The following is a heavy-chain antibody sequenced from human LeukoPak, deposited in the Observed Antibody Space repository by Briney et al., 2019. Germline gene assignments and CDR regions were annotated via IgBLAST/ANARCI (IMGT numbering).Heavy chain of an antibody. CDR1: GFTFSSYE. Sequence: PGGSLRLSCAASGFTFSSYEMNWARQAPGKGLEWVSYISSSGSTIYYADSVKGRFTISRDNAKNSLYLQMNSLRAEDTAVYYCAKVPLSSGFMGEGYYFDYWGQGTLVTVSS. J-gene: IGHJ4*02. CDR3: AKVPLSSGFMGEGYYFDY. CDR2: ISSSGSTI. D-gene: IGHD3-22*01. V-gene: IGHV3-48*03.